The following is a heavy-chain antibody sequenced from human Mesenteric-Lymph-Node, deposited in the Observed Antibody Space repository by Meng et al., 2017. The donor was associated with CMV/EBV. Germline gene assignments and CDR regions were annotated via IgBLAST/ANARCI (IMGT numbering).Heavy chain of an antibody. J-gene: IGHJ3*01. CDR3: AQKVIGDDAFNF. CDR1: GFTLSDHY. V-gene: IGHV3-72*01. Sequence: GGSLRLSCAASGFTLSDHYMDWVRQAPGKGLEWVGRSRNKANSYTTEYAASVKGRFTISRDDSKNALYLQMNSLKTEDTAVYYCAQKVIGDDAFNFWGQGTMVTVSS. D-gene: IGHD2/OR15-2a*01. CDR2: SRNKANSYTT.